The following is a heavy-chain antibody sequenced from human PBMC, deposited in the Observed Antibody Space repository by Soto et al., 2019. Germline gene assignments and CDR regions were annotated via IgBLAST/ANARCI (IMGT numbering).Heavy chain of an antibody. CDR1: GGSISIGDYY. V-gene: IGHV4-30-4*08. CDR3: ARDSGIYFYGSGSYTYFDY. J-gene: IGHJ4*02. CDR2: IYYSGST. D-gene: IGHD3-10*01. Sequence: QVQLQESGPGLVKPSQTLSLTCTVSGGSISIGDYYWSWIRQPPGKGLEWIGYIYYSGSTYYNPSLKRRVTISVETSKNQFSLKLSSVAAAVTVVYYCARDSGIYFYGSGSYTYFDYWGQGTPVTVSS.